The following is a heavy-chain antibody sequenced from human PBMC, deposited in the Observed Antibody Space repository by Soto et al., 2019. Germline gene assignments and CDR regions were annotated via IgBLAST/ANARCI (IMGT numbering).Heavy chain of an antibody. CDR3: RVWDGDASFYYYYGMDV. CDR1: GGSISSSSYY. CDR2: IYYSGST. D-gene: IGHD4-17*01. V-gene: IGHV4-39*01. J-gene: IGHJ6*02. Sequence: QLQLQESGPGLVKPSETLSLTCTVSGGSISSSSYYWGWIRQPPGKGLEWIGSIYYSGSTYYNPSLKSRVTISVDTSKNQFSVKLSSVTVADTAVYYCRVWDGDASFYYYYGMDVWGQGTTVTVSS.